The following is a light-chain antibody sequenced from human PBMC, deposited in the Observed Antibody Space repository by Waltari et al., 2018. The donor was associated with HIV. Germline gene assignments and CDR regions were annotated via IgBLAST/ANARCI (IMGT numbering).Light chain of an antibody. Sequence: QSVLAQPPSASGTPGQRVPISCSGSTSTIGGNTVTWYQQLPGTAPKLLIYSNNERPSGVPDRLSGSTSGTSASLVISGLQSEDEADYYCAAWDDSLKGGAFGTGTKVTVL. CDR2: SNN. J-gene: IGLJ1*01. V-gene: IGLV1-44*01. CDR3: AAWDDSLKGGA. CDR1: TSTIGGNT.